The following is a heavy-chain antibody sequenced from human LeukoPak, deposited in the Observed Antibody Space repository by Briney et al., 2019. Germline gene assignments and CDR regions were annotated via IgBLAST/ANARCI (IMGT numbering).Heavy chain of an antibody. CDR1: GITLSNYG. CDR2: ISDSGGRT. J-gene: IGHJ4*02. D-gene: IGHD3-22*01. V-gene: IGHV3-23*01. Sequence: PGGSLRLSRVVSGITLSNYGMSWVRQAPGKGLEWVAGISDSGGRTKYADSVKGRFTISRDNPKNTLYLQMNSLRPEDTAVYFCAKRGVVIRVILVGFHKEANYFDSWGQGVLVTVSS. CDR3: AKRGVVIRVILVGFHKEANYFDS.